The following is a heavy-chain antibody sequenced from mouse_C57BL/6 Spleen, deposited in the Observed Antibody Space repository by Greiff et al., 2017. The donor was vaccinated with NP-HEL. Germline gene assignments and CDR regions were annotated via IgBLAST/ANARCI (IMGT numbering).Heavy chain of an antibody. CDR3: ARKGLLQYFDV. CDR2: INPYNGGT. Sequence: VQLQQSGPVLVKPGASVKMSCKASGYTFTDYYMNWVKQSHGKSLEWIGVINPYNGGTSYNQKFKGKATLTVDKSSSTAYMELNSLTSEDSAVYYCARKGLLQYFDVWGTGTTVTVSS. D-gene: IGHD2-3*01. CDR1: GYTFTDYY. J-gene: IGHJ1*03. V-gene: IGHV1-19*01.